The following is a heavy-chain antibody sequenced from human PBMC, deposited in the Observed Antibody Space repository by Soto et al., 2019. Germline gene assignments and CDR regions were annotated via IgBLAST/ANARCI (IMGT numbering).Heavy chain of an antibody. D-gene: IGHD3-10*01. CDR3: ARGLWFGELHINWFDP. CDR2: IYYSGST. J-gene: IGHJ5*02. CDR1: GGSISSSSYY. Sequence: QLQLQESGPGLVKPSETLSLTCTVSGGSISSSSYYWGWIRQPPGKGLEWIGSIYYSGSTYYKPSLKSRITIPVDTSRNLFSLNLSSVPAADAAVYYCARGLWFGELHINWFDPWGQGTLVTVSS. V-gene: IGHV4-39*01.